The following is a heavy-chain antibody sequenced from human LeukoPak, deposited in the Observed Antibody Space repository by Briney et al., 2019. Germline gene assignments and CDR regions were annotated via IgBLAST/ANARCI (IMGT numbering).Heavy chain of an antibody. CDR3: ARQMTSTRLFDS. V-gene: IGHV3-30*04. D-gene: IGHD5/OR15-5a*01. Sequence: GGSLRLSCVASGFIFSDDPFHWVRQSPDEGLEWVALIGSDGTKKYYADSVQGRFTVSRENSKNTLFLQMTTLRADDTAVYFCARQMTSTRLFDSWGQGTLVTVSS. CDR2: IGSDGTKK. J-gene: IGHJ4*02. CDR1: GFIFSDDP.